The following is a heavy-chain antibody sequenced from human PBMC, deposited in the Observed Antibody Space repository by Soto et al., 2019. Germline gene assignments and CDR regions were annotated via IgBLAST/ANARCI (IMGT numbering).Heavy chain of an antibody. CDR2: MTGDGTRT. J-gene: IGHJ3*02. V-gene: IGHV3-74*01. Sequence: EVQLEESGGGSVQLGESLRVSCVASGFSFRNQWMHWVRQVAGKGLVWVSRMTGDGTRTSYADFVKGRFTVSRDNARNLPIPQLNSLTFEDTSVYHGARGGAGGRGDAIDMWDPGTTVAVTS. CDR1: GFSFRNQW. D-gene: IGHD3-16*01. CDR3: ARGGAGGRGDAIDM.